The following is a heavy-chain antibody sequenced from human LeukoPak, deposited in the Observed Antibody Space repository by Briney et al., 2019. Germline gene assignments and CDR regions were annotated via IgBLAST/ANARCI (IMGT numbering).Heavy chain of an antibody. J-gene: IGHJ4*02. CDR3: AMSGVVVAAGFDY. CDR2: IDTSGST. D-gene: IGHD2-15*01. Sequence: PSQTLSLTCTVSGGSISSGSYYWSWIRQPAGKGLEWIGRIDTSGSTNYNPSLKSRVTISVDTSKNQFSLKLSSVTAADTAVYYCAMSGVVVAAGFDYWGQGTLVTVSS. CDR1: GGSISSGSYY. V-gene: IGHV4-61*02.